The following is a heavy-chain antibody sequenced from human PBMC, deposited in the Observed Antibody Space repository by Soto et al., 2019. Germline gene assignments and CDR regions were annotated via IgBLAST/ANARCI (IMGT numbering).Heavy chain of an antibody. J-gene: IGHJ5*02. V-gene: IGHV3-23*01. CDR1: GFTFSSYA. CDR3: AKGGTIFGVVIQNWFDP. CDR2: ISGSGGST. Sequence: EVQLLESGGGLVQPGGSLRLSCAASGFTFSSYAMSWVRQAPGKGLEWVSAISGSGGSTYYADSVKGRFTISRDNSKNPLYLQMNSLRAEDTAVYYCAKGGTIFGVVIQNWFDPWGQGTLVTVSS. D-gene: IGHD3-3*01.